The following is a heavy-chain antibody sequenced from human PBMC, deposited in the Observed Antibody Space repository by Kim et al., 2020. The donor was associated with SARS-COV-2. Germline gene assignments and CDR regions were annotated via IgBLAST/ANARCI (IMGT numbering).Heavy chain of an antibody. CDR1: GFTFSSYA. J-gene: IGHJ4*02. CDR3: ANRRGSGGLADY. Sequence: GGSLRLSCAASGFTFSSYAMSWVRQAPGKGLEWVSAISGSGGSTYYADSVKGRFTISRDNSKNTLYLQMNSLRAEDTAVYYCANRRGSGGLADYWGQGTLVTVSS. CDR2: ISGSGGST. D-gene: IGHD3-10*01. V-gene: IGHV3-23*01.